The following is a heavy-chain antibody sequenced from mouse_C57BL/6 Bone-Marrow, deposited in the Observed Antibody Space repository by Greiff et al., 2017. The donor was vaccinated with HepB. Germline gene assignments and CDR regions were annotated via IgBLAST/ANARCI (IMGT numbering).Heavy chain of an antibody. CDR1: GFTFSTSG. D-gene: IGHD2-14*01. V-gene: IGHV5-6*01. Sequence: VQLVESGGDLVKPGGSLKLSCVASGFTFSTSGMSWVRQTPDKRLEWVATINTGGTYTYYLDSVKGRFTISKDTARSTLFLQMSSLKSEDTGIYYCARDRFDYYFDYWGQGTTLTVSS. CDR2: INTGGTYT. CDR3: ARDRFDYYFDY. J-gene: IGHJ2*01.